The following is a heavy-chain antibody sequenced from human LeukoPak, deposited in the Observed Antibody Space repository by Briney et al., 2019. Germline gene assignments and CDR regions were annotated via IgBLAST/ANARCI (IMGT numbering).Heavy chain of an antibody. D-gene: IGHD6-19*01. V-gene: IGHV3-53*05. CDR3: TDAVAG. CDR1: GFIFSSNY. J-gene: IGHJ4*02. CDR2: IYNDGSP. Sequence: GGSLRLSCAASGFIFSSNYVTWVRQPPGKGLEWVSVIYNDGSPYYADSVKGRFTISRDNSKNTVYLQMNSLRVEDTAVYYCTDAVAGWGQGTLVTVSS.